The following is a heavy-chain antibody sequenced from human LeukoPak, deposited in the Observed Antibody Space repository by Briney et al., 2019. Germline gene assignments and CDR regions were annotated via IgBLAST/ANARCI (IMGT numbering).Heavy chain of an antibody. Sequence: GGSLRLSCAASGFTFSSYAMSWVRQAPGKGLEWVSAISGSGGSTYYADSVKGRFTISRDNSKNTLYLQMDSLRAEDTAVYYCAKDQGESSDSSGYPHPFDYWGQGTLVTVSS. CDR1: GFTFSSYA. D-gene: IGHD3-22*01. V-gene: IGHV3-23*01. CDR2: ISGSGGST. CDR3: AKDQGESSDSSGYPHPFDY. J-gene: IGHJ4*02.